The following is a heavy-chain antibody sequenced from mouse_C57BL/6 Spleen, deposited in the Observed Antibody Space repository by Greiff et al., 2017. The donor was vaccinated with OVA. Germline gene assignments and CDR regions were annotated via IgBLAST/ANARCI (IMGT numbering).Heavy chain of an antibody. CDR3: ARSYYYGSSYNYYAMDY. Sequence: QVTLKVSGPGILQSSQTLSLTCSFSGFSLSTSGMGVSWIRQPSGKGLEWLAHIYWDDDKRYNPFLKSRLTISKDTSSNQVFLKITSVDTADTATYYCARSYYYGSSYNYYAMDYWGQGTSVTVSS. CDR1: GFSLSTSGMG. J-gene: IGHJ4*01. CDR2: IYWDDDK. V-gene: IGHV8-12*01. D-gene: IGHD1-1*01.